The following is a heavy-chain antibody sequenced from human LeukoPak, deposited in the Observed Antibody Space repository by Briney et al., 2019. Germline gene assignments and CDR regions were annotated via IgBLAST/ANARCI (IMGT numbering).Heavy chain of an antibody. CDR1: GFTFSSYW. CDR2: IKQDGSEK. D-gene: IGHD2-21*01. V-gene: IGHV3-7*03. CDR3: ASHTIPDAFDI. J-gene: IGHJ3*02. Sequence: GGSLRLSCAASGFTFSSYWMSWVRQAPGKGLEWVANIKQDGSEKYYVDSVKGRFTISRDNAKNSLYLQMNSLRAEDTAVYYCASHTIPDAFDIWGQGTMVTVSS.